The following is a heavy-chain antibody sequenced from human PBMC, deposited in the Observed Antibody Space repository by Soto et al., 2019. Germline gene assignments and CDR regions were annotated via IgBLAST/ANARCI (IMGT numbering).Heavy chain of an antibody. CDR2: IYWNDDK. Sequence: SGPTLVNPTQTLTLTCTFSGFSLSTSGVGVGRIRQPPGKALDWLALIYWNDDKRYSPALKSRLTIAKDTSKNQLVFTMTNRDPVATATYQCAHSLFGIGHFDYWRQGTRGSVSS. J-gene: IGHJ4*02. CDR3: AHSLFGIGHFDY. D-gene: IGHD1-26*01. CDR1: GFSLSTSGVG. V-gene: IGHV2-5*01.